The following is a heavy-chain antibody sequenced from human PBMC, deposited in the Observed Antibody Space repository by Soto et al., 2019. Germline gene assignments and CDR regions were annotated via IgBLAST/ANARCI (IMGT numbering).Heavy chain of an antibody. CDR1: GSTFSPYA. Sequence: GGSLRLSCAASGSTFSPYAMSWVRQAPGKGLEWVSSISGSGGSTHYADSVKGRFTVSRDNSKRALSLQMSSLREEDTATYYCAKGLRRLLRTQYYYGLDVWGRGTTVTVSS. V-gene: IGHV3-23*01. D-gene: IGHD3-10*01. J-gene: IGHJ6*02. CDR3: AKGLRRLLRTQYYYGLDV. CDR2: ISGSGGST.